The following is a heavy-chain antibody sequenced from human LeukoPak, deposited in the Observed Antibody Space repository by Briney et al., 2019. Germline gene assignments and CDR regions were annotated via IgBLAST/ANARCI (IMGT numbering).Heavy chain of an antibody. J-gene: IGHJ4*02. CDR1: GFTFSSYA. V-gene: IGHV3-23*01. Sequence: GSLRLSCAASGFTFSSYAMSWVRQAPGKGLEWVSAISGSGGSTYYADSVKGRFTISRDNSKNTLYLQMNSLRAEDTAVYYCAREASYYDFWSGYLDYWGQGTLVTVSS. CDR2: ISGSGGST. D-gene: IGHD3-3*01. CDR3: AREASYYDFWSGYLDY.